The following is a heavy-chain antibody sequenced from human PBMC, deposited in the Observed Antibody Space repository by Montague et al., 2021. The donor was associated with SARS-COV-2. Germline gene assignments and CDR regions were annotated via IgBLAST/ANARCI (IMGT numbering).Heavy chain of an antibody. D-gene: IGHD3-22*01. CDR3: ARGRQHFNMIVVVMTGGEYYFDD. Sequence: SETLSLTCAVYGGSFSDYYWSWIRQPPGKGLEWIGEINHRGTSKYNTSLKSRVSISLDMSKNQFSLYLSSVTAADTAVYYCARGRQHFNMIVVVMTGGEYYFDDWGQGTLVTVSS. CDR2: INHRGTS. V-gene: IGHV4-34*01. CDR1: GGSFSDYY. J-gene: IGHJ4*02.